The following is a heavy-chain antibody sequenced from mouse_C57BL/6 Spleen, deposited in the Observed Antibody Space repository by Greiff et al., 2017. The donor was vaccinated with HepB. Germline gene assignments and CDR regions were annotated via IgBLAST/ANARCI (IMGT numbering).Heavy chain of an antibody. CDR3: ARLGQNSYYIDY. CDR1: GYAFSSSW. Sequence: QVQLKESGPELVKPGASVKISCKASGYAFSSSWMNWVKQRPGKGLEWIGRIYPGDGDTNYNKKFKDKATLTADKSSSTAYMQHSSLTSEDSAVYFCARLGQNSYYIDYWGQGTTLTVSS. CDR2: IYPGDGDT. D-gene: IGHD3-3*01. V-gene: IGHV1-82*01. J-gene: IGHJ2*01.